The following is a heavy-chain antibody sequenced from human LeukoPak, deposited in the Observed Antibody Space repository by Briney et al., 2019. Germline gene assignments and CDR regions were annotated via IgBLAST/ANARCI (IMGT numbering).Heavy chain of an antibody. D-gene: IGHD3-22*01. Sequence: SETLSLTCTVSGGSISSGSYYWSWIRQPAGKGLEWIGRIYTSGSTNYNPSLKSRVTISVDTSKNQFSLKLSSVTAADTAVYYCARAYSSGYAFDYWGQGTPVTVSS. V-gene: IGHV4-61*02. J-gene: IGHJ4*02. CDR1: GGSISSGSYY. CDR3: ARAYSSGYAFDY. CDR2: IYTSGST.